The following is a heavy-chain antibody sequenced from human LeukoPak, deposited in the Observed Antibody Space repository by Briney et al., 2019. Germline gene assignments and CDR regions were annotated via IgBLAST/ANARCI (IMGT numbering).Heavy chain of an antibody. CDR1: GFTFSNAW. CDR3: TTAPYYYDSSGYSGAFDI. V-gene: IGHV3-15*01. Sequence: GGSLRLSCAASGFTFSNAWMSWVRQAPGKGLGWVGRIKSKTDGGTTDYAAPVKGRFTISRDDSKNTLYLQMNSLKTEDTAVYYCTTAPYYYDSSGYSGAFDIWGQGTMVTVSS. D-gene: IGHD3-22*01. J-gene: IGHJ3*02. CDR2: IKSKTDGGTT.